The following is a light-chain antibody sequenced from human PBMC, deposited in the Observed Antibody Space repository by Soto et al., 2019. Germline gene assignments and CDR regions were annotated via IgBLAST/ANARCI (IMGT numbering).Light chain of an antibody. J-gene: IGLJ3*02. CDR1: SGHSSYA. CDR3: QTWGTGIQV. Sequence: QSVLTQSPSASASLGASVKLTCTLSSGHSSYAITWHQQQPEKGPRYLMKLNSDGSHSKGDGIPHRFSGSSSGAERYLTIASLQAEDEDDYYCQTWGTGIQVFGGGTKLTVL. CDR2: LNSDGSH. V-gene: IGLV4-69*01.